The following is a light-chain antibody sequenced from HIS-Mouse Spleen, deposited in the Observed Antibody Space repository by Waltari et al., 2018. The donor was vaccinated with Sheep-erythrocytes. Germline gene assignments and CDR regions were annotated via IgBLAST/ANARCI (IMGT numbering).Light chain of an antibody. Sequence: QSALTQPPSASGSPGQSVTISCTGYNYVSWYQQHPGKAPKLMIYEVSKRPSGVPGRFSGSKSGNTASLTVSGLQAEDEADYYCSSYAGSNNWVFGGGTKLTVL. V-gene: IGLV2-8*01. CDR3: SSYAGSNNWV. CDR2: EVS. CDR1: YNY. J-gene: IGLJ3*02.